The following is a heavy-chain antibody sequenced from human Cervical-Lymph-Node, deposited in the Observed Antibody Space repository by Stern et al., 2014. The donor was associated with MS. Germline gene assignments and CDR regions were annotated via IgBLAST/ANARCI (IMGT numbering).Heavy chain of an antibody. D-gene: IGHD3-10*02. Sequence: VQLLESGSGLVKPSQTLSLTCGVSGGSITSGGYSWSWIRQPPGKGLEWIGYVYHSGNAFYTPSLKRRLNISVDTSKNHFSLELGAVTAADTAVYYCARATVRGVNRFYPYWYFDLWGPGTLVTVSS. V-gene: IGHV4-30-2*01. CDR2: VYHSGNA. J-gene: IGHJ2*01. CDR3: ARATVRGVNRFYPYWYFDL. CDR1: GGSITSGGYS.